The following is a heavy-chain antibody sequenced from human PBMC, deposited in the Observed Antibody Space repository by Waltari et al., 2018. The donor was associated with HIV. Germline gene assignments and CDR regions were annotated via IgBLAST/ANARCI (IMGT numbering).Heavy chain of an antibody. J-gene: IGHJ4*02. D-gene: IGHD3-22*01. CDR2: INPSCGST. CDR3: ARGSIHYYDSICYYLDY. V-gene: IGHV1-46*01. Sequence: QVQLVQSGAEVKKPGASVKVSCTASGYTFTSYYVHWVRQAPGQGLEWMGIINPSCGSTSYAQKCQGRVTMTRDTSTSTFYMELSSLRSEDTAVYYCARGSIHYYDSICYYLDYWGQGTLVTVSS. CDR1: GYTFTSYY.